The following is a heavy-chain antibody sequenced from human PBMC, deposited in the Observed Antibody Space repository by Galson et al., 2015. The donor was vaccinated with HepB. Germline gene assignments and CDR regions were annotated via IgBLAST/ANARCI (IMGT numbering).Heavy chain of an antibody. J-gene: IGHJ3*01. V-gene: IGHV3-7*01. CDR3: ARGFSNAFHL. CDR2: LNEDDSEK. CDR1: GFTFSTYW. Sequence: SLRLSCAASGFTFSTYWMDWIRQAPGKGLEWVASLNEDDSEKYYVDSVKGRFAISRDNTKNSLYLQMNSLTAEDTAVYYCARGFSNAFHLWGQGTMVTVSS. D-gene: IGHD3-3*01.